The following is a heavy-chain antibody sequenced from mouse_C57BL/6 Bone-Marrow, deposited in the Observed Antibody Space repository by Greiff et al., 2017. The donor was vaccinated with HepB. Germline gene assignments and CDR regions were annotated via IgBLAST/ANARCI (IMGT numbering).Heavy chain of an antibody. J-gene: IGHJ1*03. Sequence: EVKLLESGGGLVQPGGSMKLSCAASGFPFSDAWMDWVRPSPEKGLEWIAEIRNKANNHATYYAESVKGRFTISRDDSKSSVYLQMNSLRAEDTGIYYCTFITTVVALHWYFDVWGTGTTVTVSS. CDR3: TFITTVVALHWYFDV. D-gene: IGHD1-1*01. CDR1: GFPFSDAW. CDR2: IRNKANNHAT. V-gene: IGHV6-6*01.